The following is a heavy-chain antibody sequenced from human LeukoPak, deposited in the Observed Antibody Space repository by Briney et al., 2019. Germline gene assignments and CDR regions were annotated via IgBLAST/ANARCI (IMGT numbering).Heavy chain of an antibody. J-gene: IGHJ4*02. CDR2: ISAYNGNT. V-gene: IGHV1-18*01. CDR3: ARAWHCSSTSCYGSGDY. CDR1: GYTFTSYG. Sequence: ASVKVSCKASGYTFTSYGISWVRQAPGQGLEWMGWISAYNGNTNYAQKLQGRVTMTTDTSTSTAYMELRSLRSGDTAVYYCARAWHCSSTSCYGSGDYWGQGTLVTVSS. D-gene: IGHD2-2*01.